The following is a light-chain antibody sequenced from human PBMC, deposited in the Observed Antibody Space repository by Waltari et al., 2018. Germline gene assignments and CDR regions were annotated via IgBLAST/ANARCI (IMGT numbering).Light chain of an antibody. CDR1: SSDVGGYNY. V-gene: IGLV2-11*01. J-gene: IGLJ2*01. CDR2: DVS. Sequence: QSALTQPRSVSGSPGQSVTISCTGTSSDVGGYNYVSWHQQHPGKAPKAMIYDVSKRPSGVPDRFSGSKSGNTASLTISGLQAEDEADYYCSSYAGSYIFTVFGGGTKLTVL. CDR3: SSYAGSYIFTV.